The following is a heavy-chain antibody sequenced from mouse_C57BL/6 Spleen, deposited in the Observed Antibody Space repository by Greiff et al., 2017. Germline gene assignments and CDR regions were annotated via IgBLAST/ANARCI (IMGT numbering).Heavy chain of an antibody. CDR3: GRHGGLTRTFDY. CDR1: GFSFNTYA. J-gene: IGHJ2*01. D-gene: IGHD4-1*01. V-gene: IGHV10-1*01. Sequence: EVKLMESGGGLVQPKGSLKLSCAASGFSFNTYAMNWVRQAPGKGLEWVARIRSRSNNYATYYADSVKDRFTITRDDSESRLYLQMDNWKTEDTAMYYCGRHGGLTRTFDYWGQGTTLTVSS. CDR2: IRSRSNNYAT.